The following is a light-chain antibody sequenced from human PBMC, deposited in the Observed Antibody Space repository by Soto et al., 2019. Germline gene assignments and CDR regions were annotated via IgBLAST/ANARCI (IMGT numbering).Light chain of an antibody. V-gene: IGKV1-5*01. CDR1: QSISGW. CDR2: DAS. J-gene: IGKJ1*01. Sequence: DIQLTQSPSTLSASVGDRVSLACRASQSISGWLAWYQQKPGKAPRLLIYDASSLEGGVSSRFSGSGSGTEFTLTISSLQPDDCATYYCQQYNSYPWTFGQGTKVAIK. CDR3: QQYNSYPWT.